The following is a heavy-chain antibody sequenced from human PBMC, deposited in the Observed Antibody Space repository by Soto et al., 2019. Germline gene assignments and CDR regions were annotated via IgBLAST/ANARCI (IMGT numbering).Heavy chain of an antibody. Sequence: VQRVQSGAEVKTAGASVKVSGTASGYTFTRYGFSWVRQATGQGLAWMGWISAHNVNTNYTQKFQGRVTMTTDTTTSTASMERRSPSSDDTAVYYCARDLLLGGTYHALDLGGQGTQVTVSS. CDR2: ISAHNVNT. J-gene: IGHJ6*02. CDR1: GYTFTRYG. D-gene: IGHD1-1*01. CDR3: ARDLLLGGTYHALDL. V-gene: IGHV1-18*01.